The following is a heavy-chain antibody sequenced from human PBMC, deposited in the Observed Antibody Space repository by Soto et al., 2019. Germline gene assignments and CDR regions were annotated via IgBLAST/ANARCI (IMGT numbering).Heavy chain of an antibody. CDR2: IYWNDDK. CDR1: GFSLSTSGVG. J-gene: IGHJ4*02. Sequence: QITLKESGPTLVNPTQTLTLTCTFSGFSLSTSGVGVGWIRQPPGKALEWLALIYWNDDKRYSPSLKSRLTITKDTSKNQVVLTMTNMDPVDTATYYCAQYSSGWDYFDYWGQGTLVTVSS. V-gene: IGHV2-5*01. CDR3: AQYSSGWDYFDY. D-gene: IGHD6-19*01.